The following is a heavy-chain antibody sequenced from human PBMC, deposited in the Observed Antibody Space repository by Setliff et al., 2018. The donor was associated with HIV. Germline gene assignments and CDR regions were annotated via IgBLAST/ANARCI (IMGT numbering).Heavy chain of an antibody. D-gene: IGHD6-13*01. V-gene: IGHV1-69*13. CDR3: ARDGSSTWTGVRAFDI. CDR1: GGTFSSYA. CDR2: IIPIFGTA. J-gene: IGHJ3*02. Sequence: SVKVSCKASGGTFSSYAITWVRQAPGQGLEWMGGIIPIFGTANYAQKFQGRVTITADESTSTAYMELSSLRSEDTAEYYCARDGSSTWTGVRAFDIWGQGTMVT.